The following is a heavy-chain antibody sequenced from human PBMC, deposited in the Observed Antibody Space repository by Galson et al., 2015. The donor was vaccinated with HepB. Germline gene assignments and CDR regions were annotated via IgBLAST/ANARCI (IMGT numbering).Heavy chain of an antibody. V-gene: IGHV1-69*13. CDR2: IIPIFGTA. D-gene: IGHD1-7*01. CDR3: ARAFTRELELKTIKSWGENYYYYYMDV. CDR1: GGTFSSYA. J-gene: IGHJ6*03. Sequence: SVKVSCKASGGTFSSYAISWVRQAPGQGLEWMGGIIPIFGTANYAQKFQGRVTITADESTSTAYMELSSLRSEDTAVYYCARAFTRELELKTIKSWGENYYYYYMDVWGKGTTVTVSS.